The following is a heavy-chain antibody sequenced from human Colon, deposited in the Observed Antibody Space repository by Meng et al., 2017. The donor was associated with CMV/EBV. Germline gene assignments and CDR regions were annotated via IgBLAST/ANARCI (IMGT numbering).Heavy chain of an antibody. CDR2: IKSDGSST. V-gene: IGHV3-74*01. D-gene: IGHD4-23*01. Sequence: GESLKISCAASGFTFSSYWMHWVRQAPGKGLVWVSRIKSDGSSTSYADSVKGRFTISRDNSKNTLYVQMNSLRAEDTALYYCAKGSYSDYGGDYFDSWGQGTLVTVSS. CDR3: AKGSYSDYGGDYFDS. J-gene: IGHJ4*02. CDR1: GFTFSSYW.